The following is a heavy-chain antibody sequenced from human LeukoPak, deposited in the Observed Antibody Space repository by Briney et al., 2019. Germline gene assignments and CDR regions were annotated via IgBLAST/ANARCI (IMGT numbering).Heavy chain of an antibody. Sequence: GASVKVSCKASGYTFTSYDINWVRQATGQGLEWMGWMNPNSGITGYAQKFQGRVTMTRNTSISTAYMELSSLRSEDTAVYYCARFLRSGSYYNLYYYYGMDVWGQGTTVTVSS. CDR1: GYTFTSYD. CDR2: MNPNSGIT. V-gene: IGHV1-8*01. J-gene: IGHJ6*02. D-gene: IGHD3-10*01. CDR3: ARFLRSGSYYNLYYYYGMDV.